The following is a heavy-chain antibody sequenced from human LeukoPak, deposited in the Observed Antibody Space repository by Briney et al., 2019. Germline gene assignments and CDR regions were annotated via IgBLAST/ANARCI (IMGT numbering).Heavy chain of an antibody. CDR2: ISAYNGNT. J-gene: IGHJ4*02. CDR3: ARLWFGELLSTTAYYFDY. Sequence: ASVKVSCKASGYTFTSYGISRVRQAPGQGLEWMGWISAYNGNTNYAQKLQGRVTMTTDTSTSTAYMELRSLRSDDTAVYYCARLWFGELLSTTAYYFDYWGQGTLVTVSS. V-gene: IGHV1-18*01. D-gene: IGHD3-10*01. CDR1: GYTFTSYG.